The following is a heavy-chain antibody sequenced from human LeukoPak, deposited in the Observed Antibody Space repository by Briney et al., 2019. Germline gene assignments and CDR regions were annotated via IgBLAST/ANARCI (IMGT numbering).Heavy chain of an antibody. V-gene: IGHV4-59*08. J-gene: IGHJ3*02. CDR1: GGSIRSYY. CDR3: ARGPTYYYDSIDAFDI. D-gene: IGHD3-22*01. CDR2: IYYSGST. Sequence: SETLSLTCTGSGGSIRSYYWSWIRQPPGKGLEWIAYIYYSGSTNYNPSLKSRVTISVDTSKNQFSLQLSSVTAADTAVYYCARGPTYYYDSIDAFDIWGQGTMVTVSS.